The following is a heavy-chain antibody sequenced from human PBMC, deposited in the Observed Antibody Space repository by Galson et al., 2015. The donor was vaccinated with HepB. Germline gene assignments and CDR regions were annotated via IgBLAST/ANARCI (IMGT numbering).Heavy chain of an antibody. J-gene: IGHJ4*02. CDR3: ARDFQDSSGYYPFDY. D-gene: IGHD3-22*01. CDR1: GYTFTSYG. V-gene: IGHV1-18*01. Sequence: SVKVSCKASGYTFTSYGISWVRQAPGQGLEWMGWISAYNGNTNYAQKLQGRVTMTTDTSTSTAYMELRSLRSDDTAVYYCARDFQDSSGYYPFDYWGQGTLVTVSS. CDR2: ISAYNGNT.